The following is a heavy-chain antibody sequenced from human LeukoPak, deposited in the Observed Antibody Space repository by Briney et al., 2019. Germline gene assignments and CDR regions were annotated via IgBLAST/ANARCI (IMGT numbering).Heavy chain of an antibody. D-gene: IGHD2-15*01. Sequence: SETLSLTCADYGGSFSGYYWRWIRQPPAKGMEWIGEINHSGGTNYNPSLKIRVTISVDTSKNQFSLKLSSVTAADTAVYYCATLPTKHCSGGRCYPNPGYWGQGTLVTVSS. CDR1: GGSFSGYY. J-gene: IGHJ4*02. CDR3: ATLPTKHCSGGRCYPNPGY. V-gene: IGHV4-34*01. CDR2: INHSGGT.